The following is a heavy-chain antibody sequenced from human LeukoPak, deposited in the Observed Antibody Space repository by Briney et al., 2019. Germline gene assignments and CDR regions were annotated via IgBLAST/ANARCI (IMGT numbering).Heavy chain of an antibody. J-gene: IGHJ4*02. V-gene: IGHV3-30-3*02. CDR3: AKTPDGL. Sequence: GGSLRLSCAASGFTFSSYAMHWVRQAPGKGLEWVAVISYDGSNKYYADSVKGRFTISRDNSKNTLYLQMNSLRAEDTAVYYCAKTPDGLWGQGTLVTVSS. D-gene: IGHD3/OR15-3a*01. CDR2: ISYDGSNK. CDR1: GFTFSSYA.